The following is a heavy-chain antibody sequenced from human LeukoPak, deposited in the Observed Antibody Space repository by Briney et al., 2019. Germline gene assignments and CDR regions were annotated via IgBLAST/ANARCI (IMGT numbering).Heavy chain of an antibody. V-gene: IGHV3-30*03. CDR2: ISFDGNNE. Sequence: PGGSLRLSCAASGFTFSSYSMNWVRQAPGKGLEWVTVISFDGNNEYYADSVKGRFTISRDNSNNTVYLQMNSLSPEDTAMYFCARDWSGGSSWPYFFDCWGRETMVTVSS. D-gene: IGHD6-13*01. CDR1: GFTFSSYS. J-gene: IGHJ4*02. CDR3: ARDWSGGSSWPYFFDC.